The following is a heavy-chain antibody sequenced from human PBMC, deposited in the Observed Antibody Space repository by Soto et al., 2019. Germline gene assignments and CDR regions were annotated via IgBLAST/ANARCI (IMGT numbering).Heavy chain of an antibody. Sequence: EVQLVESGGGLVQPGGSLRLSCAASGFTFSGFSMNWVRQAPGKGLEWVSYSSSSSSTHYADSVKGRFTISRDNAKNSLYLQMNSLRDEDTAVYYCAREGTYGAPSHWYFDLWGRGTLVTVSS. D-gene: IGHD4-17*01. CDR2: SSSSSST. CDR3: AREGTYGAPSHWYFDL. J-gene: IGHJ2*01. CDR1: GFTFSGFS. V-gene: IGHV3-48*02.